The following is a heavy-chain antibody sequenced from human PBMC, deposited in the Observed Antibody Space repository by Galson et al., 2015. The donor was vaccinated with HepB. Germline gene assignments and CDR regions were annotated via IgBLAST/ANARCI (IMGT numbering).Heavy chain of an antibody. CDR3: ARSPDDSSGYYPGVNGY. Sequence: SVKVSCKASGGTFSSYTISWVRQAPGQGLEWMGRIIPILGIANYAQKFQGRVTITADKSTSTAYMELSSLRSEDTAVYYCARSPDDSSGYYPGVNGYWDQGTLVTVSS. CDR2: IIPILGIA. V-gene: IGHV1-69*02. CDR1: GGTFSSYT. D-gene: IGHD3-22*01. J-gene: IGHJ4*02.